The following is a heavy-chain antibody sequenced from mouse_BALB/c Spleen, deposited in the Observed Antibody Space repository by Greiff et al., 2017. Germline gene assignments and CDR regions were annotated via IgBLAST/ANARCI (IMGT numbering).Heavy chain of an antibody. CDR1: GFTFSSFG. CDR2: ISSGSSTI. Sequence: EVNVVESGGGLVQPGGSRKLSCAASGFTFSSFGMHWVRQAPEKGLEWVAYISSGSSTIYYADTVKGRFTISRDNPKNTLFLQMTSLRSEDTAMYYCARLGGSYFDYWGQGTTLTVSS. J-gene: IGHJ2*01. CDR3: ARLGGSYFDY. D-gene: IGHD1-2*01. V-gene: IGHV5-17*02.